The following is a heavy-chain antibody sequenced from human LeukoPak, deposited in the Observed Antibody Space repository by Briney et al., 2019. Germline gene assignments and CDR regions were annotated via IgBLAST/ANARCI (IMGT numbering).Heavy chain of an antibody. CDR3: ARDSMIVAPYGALDI. D-gene: IGHD3-22*01. Sequence: NSSETLSLTCTVSGGSIISSNYYWGWIRQPPGKGLEWIGSMYYGGSTHYNPSLKSRVTISVDMSKNQFSLRLSSVTAADTAVYYCARDSMIVAPYGALDIWGQGTMVTVSS. CDR2: MYYGGST. V-gene: IGHV4-39*07. J-gene: IGHJ3*02. CDR1: GGSIISSNYY.